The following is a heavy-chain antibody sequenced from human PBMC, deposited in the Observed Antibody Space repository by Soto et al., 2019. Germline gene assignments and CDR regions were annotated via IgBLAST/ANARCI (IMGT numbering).Heavy chain of an antibody. D-gene: IGHD2-2*03. V-gene: IGHV3-23*01. Sequence: EVQVLESGGGLVQPGGSLRLSCAATGFTFSDFAMSWVRQAPGKGLEWVSRIYGGGNGPHYADSVKGRVTISRYNSTNPVYLQMNSLRAEDTAVYYCAKMEGMDPWAYSFDYWGQGTLVTVSS. CDR1: GFTFSDFA. CDR3: AKMEGMDPWAYSFDY. CDR2: IYGGGNGP. J-gene: IGHJ4*02.